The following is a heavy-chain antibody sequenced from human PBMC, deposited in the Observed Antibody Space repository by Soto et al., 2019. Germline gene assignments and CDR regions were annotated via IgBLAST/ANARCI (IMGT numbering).Heavy chain of an antibody. CDR1: GFTLSDYY. V-gene: IGHV3-72*01. CDR2: SRDRGHSYTT. CDR3: VRVRPDHRNEWQRFDQ. Sequence: GGSLRLSCGASGFTLSDYYLDWVRQAPGKALEWIARSRDRGHSYTTEYTASVRGRFSVSREDLKNSVSLQMDSLKIEDTAVYYCVRVRPDHRNEWQRFDQWGQGTLVTVSS. D-gene: IGHD3-3*01. J-gene: IGHJ4*02.